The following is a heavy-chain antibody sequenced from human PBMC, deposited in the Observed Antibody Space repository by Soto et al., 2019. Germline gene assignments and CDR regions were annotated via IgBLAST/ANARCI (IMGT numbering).Heavy chain of an antibody. CDR3: AREGEYSVYDSGPFDI. CDR2: ISSSSSTI. V-gene: IGHV3-48*01. Sequence: EVQLVESGGGLVQPGGSLRLSCAASGFTFSSYSMNWVRQAPGKGLEWVSYISSSSSTIYYADSVKGRFTISRDNAKNSLYQKMNSLRAEDRAVYYWAREGEYSVYDSGPFDIWGKGKMVTVSS. CDR1: GFTFSSYS. D-gene: IGHD5-12*01. J-gene: IGHJ3*02.